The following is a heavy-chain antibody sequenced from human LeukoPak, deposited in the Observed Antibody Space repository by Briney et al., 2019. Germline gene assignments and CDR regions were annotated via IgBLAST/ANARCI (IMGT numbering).Heavy chain of an antibody. J-gene: IGHJ4*01. CDR3: STDPRLLIY. V-gene: IGHV3-48*03. D-gene: IGHD2-8*01. CDR1: GFTFSSYD. CDR2: ISGSGSDI. Sequence: GGSLRLSCAASGFTFSSYDMSWVRQAPGKGLEWLAYISGSGSDIYYADSVKGRFTISRDNAKNSLYLQMISLRPDDTALYYCSTDPRLLIYWGHGTLVTVSS.